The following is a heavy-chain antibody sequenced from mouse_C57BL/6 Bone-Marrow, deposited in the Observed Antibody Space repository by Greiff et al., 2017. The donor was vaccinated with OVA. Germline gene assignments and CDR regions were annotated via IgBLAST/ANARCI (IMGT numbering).Heavy chain of an antibody. CDR3: TRFDGYYVGAMDY. D-gene: IGHD2-3*01. J-gene: IGHJ4*01. CDR1: GYTFTDYE. CDR2: IDPETGGT. Sequence: QVQLQQSGAELVRPGASVTLSCKASGYTFTDYEMHWVKQTPVHGLEWIGAIDPETGGTAYNQKFKGKAILTADKSSSTAYMELRSLTSEDSAVYYGTRFDGYYVGAMDYWGQGTSVTVSS. V-gene: IGHV1-15*01.